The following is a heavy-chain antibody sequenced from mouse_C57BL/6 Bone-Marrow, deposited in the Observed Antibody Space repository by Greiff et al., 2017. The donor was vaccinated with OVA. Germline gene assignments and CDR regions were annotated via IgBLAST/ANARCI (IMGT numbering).Heavy chain of an antibody. CDR2: IYPRSGNT. V-gene: IGHV1-81*01. CDR3: ARPITTVVANDY. CDR1: GYTFTSYG. Sequence: VQLQQSGAELARPGASVKLSCKASGYTFTSYGISWVKQRTGQGLEWIGEIYPRSGNTYYNEKFKGKAALTAAKSSSTAYMELRSLTSEDSAVYFCARPITTVVANDYWGQGTTLTVSS. D-gene: IGHD1-1*01. J-gene: IGHJ2*01.